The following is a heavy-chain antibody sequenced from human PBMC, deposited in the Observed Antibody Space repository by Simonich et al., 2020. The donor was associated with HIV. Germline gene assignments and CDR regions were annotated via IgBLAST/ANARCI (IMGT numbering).Heavy chain of an antibody. Sequence: EVQLVESGGGLVQPGGSLRLSCAASGFPFSTYSVNWVRQAPGRGLEGVSNISISGSVLYYADSVKGRFTISRDNAKNSLYLQMNSLRAEDTAVYYCARSESRGFDVWGQGTMVTVSS. V-gene: IGHV3-48*01. CDR3: ARSESRGFDV. CDR1: GFPFSTYS. J-gene: IGHJ3*01. CDR2: ISISGSVL.